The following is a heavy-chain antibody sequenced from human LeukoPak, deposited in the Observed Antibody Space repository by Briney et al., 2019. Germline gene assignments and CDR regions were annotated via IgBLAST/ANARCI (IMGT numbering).Heavy chain of an antibody. J-gene: IGHJ4*02. CDR2: IYYDGSHK. V-gene: IGHV3-33*08. Sequence: GGSLRLSCAASGFNFTNYGMHWVRQAPGKGLEWVAVIYYDGSHKYYADSVKGRFTISRDNSKNTLYLQMTSLRAEDTAVYNCARDRSSGYFDSWGQGTLVTVSS. D-gene: IGHD3-22*01. CDR3: ARDRSSGYFDS. CDR1: GFNFTNYG.